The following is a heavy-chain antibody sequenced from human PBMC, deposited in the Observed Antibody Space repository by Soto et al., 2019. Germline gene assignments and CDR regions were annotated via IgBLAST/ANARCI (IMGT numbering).Heavy chain of an antibody. CDR2: INHSGST. Sequence: PSETLSPTCAVYGGSFSGYYWSWIRQPPGKGLEWIGEINHSGSTNYNPSLKSRVTMSVDTSKNQFSLKLSSVTAADTAVYHCARKFECTSTSCFGSLDVWGKGTTVTVSS. J-gene: IGHJ6*04. CDR3: ARKFECTSTSCFGSLDV. D-gene: IGHD2-2*01. CDR1: GGSFSGYY. V-gene: IGHV4-34*01.